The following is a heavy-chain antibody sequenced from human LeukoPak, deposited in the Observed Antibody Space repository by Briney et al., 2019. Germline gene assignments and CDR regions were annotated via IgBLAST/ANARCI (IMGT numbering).Heavy chain of an antibody. Sequence: GGSLRLSCEASGFTFSSYAMSWVRQAPGKGLEWVSAISGSGGSTYYADSVKGRFTISRDNSKNTLYLQMNSLRAEDTAVYYCAKTLNDYVWGSYRFNYFDYWGQGTLVTVSS. CDR1: GFTFSSYA. V-gene: IGHV3-23*01. J-gene: IGHJ4*02. D-gene: IGHD3-16*02. CDR3: AKTLNDYVWGSYRFNYFDY. CDR2: ISGSGGST.